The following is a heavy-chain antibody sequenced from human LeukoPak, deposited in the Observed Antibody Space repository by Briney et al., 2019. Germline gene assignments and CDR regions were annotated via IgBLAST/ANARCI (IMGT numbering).Heavy chain of an antibody. Sequence: SETLSLTCAVSGASISSASDYWGWIRQPPGKGLEWLGSIHYGGSTYDNPSLRSRVTISVDTSKNQFSLKLTSVTAADTAVYYCARIGGGSWRNPGYWFDPWGQGALVTVSS. J-gene: IGHJ5*02. CDR3: ARIGGGSWRNPGYWFDP. CDR1: GASISSASDY. D-gene: IGHD2-15*01. V-gene: IGHV4-39*01. CDR2: IHYGGST.